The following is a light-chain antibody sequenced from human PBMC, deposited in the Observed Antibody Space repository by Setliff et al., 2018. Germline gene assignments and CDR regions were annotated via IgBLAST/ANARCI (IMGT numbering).Light chain of an antibody. CDR3: SSYAASYNPYV. CDR1: TNDIGAYKF. J-gene: IGLJ1*01. CDR2: EVS. Sequence: QSVLAQPPSASGSPGQSLTISCTGTTNDIGAYKFVSWYQQHPGKAPRLIIYEVSKRPSGVPDRFSGSKSGSTASLTVSGLQAEDEADYYCSSYAASYNPYVFGTGTKVTV. V-gene: IGLV2-8*01.